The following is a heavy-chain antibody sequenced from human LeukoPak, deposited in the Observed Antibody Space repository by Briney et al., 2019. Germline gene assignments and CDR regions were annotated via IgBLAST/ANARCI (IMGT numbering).Heavy chain of an antibody. J-gene: IGHJ6*03. Sequence: PSETLSLTCTVSGGSISSYYWSWIRQPPGKGLEWIGYIYYSGSTNYNPSLKSRVTISVDTSKNQFSLKLSSVTAADTAVYYCARRCGSTSCPYYYYYYMDVWGKGTTVTVSS. D-gene: IGHD2-2*01. CDR3: ARRCGSTSCPYYYYYYMDV. V-gene: IGHV4-59*01. CDR1: GGSISSYY. CDR2: IYYSGST.